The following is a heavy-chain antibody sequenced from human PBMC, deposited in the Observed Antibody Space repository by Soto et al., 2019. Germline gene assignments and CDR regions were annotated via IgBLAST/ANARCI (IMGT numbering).Heavy chain of an antibody. J-gene: IGHJ4*02. CDR3: AKKRVTPSLDTGKYFES. CDR2: IWYDGSNK. D-gene: IGHD5-18*01. Sequence: GGSLRLSCAASGFTFSSCGMHWVRQAPGKGLEWVALIWYDGSNKYYADSVKGRFTISRDNSKNTLYLQMDSLRAEDTAVYYCAKKRVTPSLDTGKYFESWGQGTLVTVSS. V-gene: IGHV3-30*02. CDR1: GFTFSSCG.